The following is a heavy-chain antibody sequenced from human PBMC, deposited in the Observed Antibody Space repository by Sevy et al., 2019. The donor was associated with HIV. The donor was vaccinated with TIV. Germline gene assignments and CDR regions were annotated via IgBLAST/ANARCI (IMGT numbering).Heavy chain of an antibody. CDR2: IIPIFGTA. CDR3: AVDVQYDYSSGHQIDAFDI. Sequence: ASVKVSCKASGGTFSSYAISWVRQARGQGLEWMGGIIPIFGTANYAQKFQGRVTITADKSTSTAYMEMSSLRSEDTALYYCAVDVQYDYSSGHQIDAFDIWGQGIIVTVSS. V-gene: IGHV1-69*06. D-gene: IGHD3-22*01. J-gene: IGHJ3*02. CDR1: GGTFSSYA.